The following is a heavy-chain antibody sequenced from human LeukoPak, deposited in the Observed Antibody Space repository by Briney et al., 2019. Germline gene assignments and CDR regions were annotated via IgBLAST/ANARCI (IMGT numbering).Heavy chain of an antibody. CDR2: IIPILGIA. CDR3: AKVVDTAMVGYYMDV. CDR1: GGTFSSYT. V-gene: IGHV1-69*02. D-gene: IGHD5-18*01. J-gene: IGHJ6*03. Sequence: SVKVSCKASGGTFSSYTISWVRQAPGQGLEWMGRIIPILGIANYAQKFQGRVTITADKSTSTAYMELSSLRSEDTAVYYCAKVVDTAMVGYYMDVWGKGTTVTVSS.